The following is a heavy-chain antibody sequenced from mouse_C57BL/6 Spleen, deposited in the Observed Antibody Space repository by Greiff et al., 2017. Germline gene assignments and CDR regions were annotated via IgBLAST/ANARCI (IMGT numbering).Heavy chain of an antibody. CDR2: INPNNGGT. J-gene: IGHJ2*01. V-gene: IGHV1-26*01. CDR3: AREGFITTVVRHFDY. CDR1: GYTFTDYY. Sequence: EVQLQQSGPELVKPGASVKISCKASGYTFTDYYMNWVKQSHGKSLEWIGDINPNNGGTSYNQKFKGKATLTVDKSSSTAYMELRSLTSEDSAVYYCAREGFITTVVRHFDYWGQGTTLTVSS. D-gene: IGHD1-1*01.